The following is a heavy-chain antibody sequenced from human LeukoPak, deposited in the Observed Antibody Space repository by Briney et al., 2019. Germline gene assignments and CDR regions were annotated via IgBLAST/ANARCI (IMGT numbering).Heavy chain of an antibody. CDR3: ARDLRELMGGDYYFDY. CDR2: LSASNGNT. Sequence: ASVKVSCKASGYTLSNFGISWVRQAPGQGLEWIGWLSASNGNTNYAQKVRDRVTMTTDTSTNTAYLELTSLRSDDTAVYYCARDLRELMGGDYYFDYWGQGTLVTVSS. CDR1: GYTLSNFG. J-gene: IGHJ4*02. D-gene: IGHD2-8*01. V-gene: IGHV1-18*01.